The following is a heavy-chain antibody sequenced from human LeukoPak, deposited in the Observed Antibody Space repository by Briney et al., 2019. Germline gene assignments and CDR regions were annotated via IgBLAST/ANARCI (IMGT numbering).Heavy chain of an antibody. CDR3: ATSMNGFSSGSHYLDY. D-gene: IGHD3-22*01. V-gene: IGHV1-2*02. CDR1: GHTFTGYY. CDR2: INPNNGGT. J-gene: IGHJ4*02. Sequence: ASVKVSCKASGHTFTGYYMHWVRQAPGQGREWMGWINPNNGGTNYAQKFQGRVTMTRDTSVSTAYVELRRLRSDDTAIYYCATSMNGFSSGSHYLDYWGQGTLVTVSS.